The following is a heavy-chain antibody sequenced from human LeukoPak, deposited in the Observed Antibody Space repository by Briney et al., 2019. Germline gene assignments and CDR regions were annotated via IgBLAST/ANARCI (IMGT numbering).Heavy chain of an antibody. CDR3: ARVRGGVQLWGN. D-gene: IGHD5-18*01. CDR2: INYSGTT. J-gene: IGHJ4*02. Sequence: SETLSLTCTVSSGSFSSRSYYCGWIRQPPGMGLEWIATINYSGTTYYTPSLKRRVTASVDTSKSQFYLKLSSVTAADTAVYYCARVRGGVQLWGNWGQGTLVTVSS. CDR1: SGSFSSRSYY. V-gene: IGHV4-39*01.